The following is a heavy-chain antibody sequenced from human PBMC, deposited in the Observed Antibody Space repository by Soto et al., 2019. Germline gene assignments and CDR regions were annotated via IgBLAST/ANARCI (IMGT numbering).Heavy chain of an antibody. CDR3: ARDYFDRSGLYGMDL. Sequence: QLLQSVAEVRKPGASVKVSCKASGYTFIDYYMHWVRQAPGQGLEWMGWINPDTDDTHYAQKFQGRLIMTRDTSINTVNLEFSRLTSDDTAVYYCARDYFDRSGLYGMDLWGQGTTVTVSS. CDR1: GYTFIDYY. J-gene: IGHJ6*02. D-gene: IGHD3-22*01. V-gene: IGHV1-2*02. CDR2: INPDTDDT.